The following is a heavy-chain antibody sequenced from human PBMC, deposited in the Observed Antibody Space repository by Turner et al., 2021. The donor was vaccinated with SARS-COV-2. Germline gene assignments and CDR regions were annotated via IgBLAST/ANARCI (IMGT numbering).Heavy chain of an antibody. V-gene: IGHV1-24*01. CDR2: FDPEDGET. D-gene: IGHD2-21*02. J-gene: IGHJ4*02. CDR3: ATGYAYCGGDCSIHY. Sequence: QVPLVQSGAEVKKPGASVKVSCKGSGYTLLELSMHWVRPAPGKGLEWMGGFDPEDGETIYAQKFQGRVTMTEDTSTDTAYMELSSLRSEDTAVYYCATGYAYCGGDCSIHYWGQGTLVTVSS. CDR1: GYTLLELS.